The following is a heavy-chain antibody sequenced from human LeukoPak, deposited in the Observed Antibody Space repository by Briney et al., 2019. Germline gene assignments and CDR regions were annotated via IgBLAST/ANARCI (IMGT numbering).Heavy chain of an antibody. J-gene: IGHJ3*02. Sequence: GGSLRLSCAASGFTFSSYSMNWVRQAPGKGLEWVTSISSSSSYIYYADSVKGRFTISRDNAKNSLYLQMNSLRAEDTAVYYCARASVGAENAFDIWGQGTMATVSS. V-gene: IGHV3-21*01. D-gene: IGHD1-26*01. CDR1: GFTFSSYS. CDR2: ISSSSSYI. CDR3: ARASVGAENAFDI.